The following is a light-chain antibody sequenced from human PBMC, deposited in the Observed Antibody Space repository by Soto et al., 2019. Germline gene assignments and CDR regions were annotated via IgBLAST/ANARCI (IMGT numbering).Light chain of an antibody. J-gene: IGLJ3*02. CDR1: SFNIGRNP. CDR3: AAWDDSLNGWV. V-gene: IGLV1-44*01. CDR2: TND. Sequence: QSVVTQPPSASGTPGQRVTISCSGSSFNIGRNPVNWYQQFPGTAPKLLIYTNDQRPSGVPDRFSGSKSGTSASLAISGLQSEDEADYYCAAWDDSLNGWVFGGGTQLTVL.